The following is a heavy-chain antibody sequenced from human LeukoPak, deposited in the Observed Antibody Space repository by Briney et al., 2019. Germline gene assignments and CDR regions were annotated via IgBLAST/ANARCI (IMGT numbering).Heavy chain of an antibody. CDR1: EFTFSSYN. CDR3: AKRIFWNGLLSNFDFYF. CDR2: ISSSSSYI. D-gene: IGHD3-3*01. V-gene: IGHV3-21*06. Sequence: PGGSLRLSCVASEFTFSSYNMNWVRQAPGKGLEWVSSISSSSSYIYYADSVGGRFSISRDNAKNSLYLQMNNLKPEETAFYYRAKRIFWNGLLSNFDFYFWGPGTPGTVS. J-gene: IGHJ4*02.